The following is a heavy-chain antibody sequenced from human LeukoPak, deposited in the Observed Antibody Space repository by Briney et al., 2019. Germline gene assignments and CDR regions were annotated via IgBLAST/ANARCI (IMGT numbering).Heavy chain of an antibody. CDR3: ARDPGSSWYNGAYYYYGMDV. CDR1: GFTFSSYS. V-gene: IGHV3-21*01. CDR2: ISSSSSYI. D-gene: IGHD6-13*01. Sequence: GGSLRLSCAASGFTFSSYSMNWVRKAPGKGLEWVSSISSSSSYIYYADSVKGQFTISRDNAKNSLYLQMNSLRAEDTAVYYCARDPGSSWYNGAYYYYGMDVWGQGTTVTVSS. J-gene: IGHJ6*02.